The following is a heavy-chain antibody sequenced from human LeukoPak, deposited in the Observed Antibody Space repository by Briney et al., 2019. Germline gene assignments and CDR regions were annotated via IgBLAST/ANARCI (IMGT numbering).Heavy chain of an antibody. Sequence: PGGSLRLSCVASGFTFSSYAMTWVRQAPGKGLEWVSVISVSGGNTYYADSVKGRFTISRDNSKNTLYLQMNSLRVENTTVYSYDTVVDHSSGWYGFDSWGQGTLVTVSS. D-gene: IGHD6-19*01. J-gene: IGHJ5*01. CDR1: GFTFSSYA. CDR3: DTVVDHSSGWYGFDS. CDR2: ISVSGGNT. V-gene: IGHV3-23*01.